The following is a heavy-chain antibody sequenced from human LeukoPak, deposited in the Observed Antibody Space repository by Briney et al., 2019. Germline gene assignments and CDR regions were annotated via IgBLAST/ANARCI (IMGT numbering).Heavy chain of an antibody. D-gene: IGHD4-23*01. V-gene: IGHV1-2*02. J-gene: IGHJ4*02. CDR1: GYTFTGNY. CDR2: INPASGGT. Sequence: GASVKVSCKASGYTFTGNYMHWVRRAPGQGLEWVGWINPASGGTNYAQKFQGRVSLTRDTSISTAYMDLSRLRSNDTAVYYCARVRNGGNSGDYWGQGTLVSVSS. CDR3: ARVRNGGNSGDY.